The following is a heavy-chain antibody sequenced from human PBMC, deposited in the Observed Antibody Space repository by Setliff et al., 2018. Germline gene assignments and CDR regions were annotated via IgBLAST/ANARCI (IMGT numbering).Heavy chain of an antibody. Sequence: GGSLRLSCAASGFTFSSYAMAWVRQTPGKGLDWVSVITGSGGSTWYTDSVKGRFTISRDNSENTLYLQMNSLSAEDTALYYCAKDFGSTWLNYFDYWGQGTLVTVSS. D-gene: IGHD6-13*01. CDR3: AKDFGSTWLNYFDY. CDR1: GFTFSSYA. V-gene: IGHV3-23*01. J-gene: IGHJ4*02. CDR2: ITGSGGST.